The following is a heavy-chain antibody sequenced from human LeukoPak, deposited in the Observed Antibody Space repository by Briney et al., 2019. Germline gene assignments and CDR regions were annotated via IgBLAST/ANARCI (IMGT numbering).Heavy chain of an antibody. D-gene: IGHD5-18*01. Sequence: GGSLRLSCAASGFTFSSYSMHWVRQAPGKGLEWVALISYDGSNKYYADSVKGRFTISRDNSKNTLYLQMNSLRAEDTALYYCARDQGYSSGHSFDYWGQGTLVTASS. CDR2: ISYDGSNK. CDR1: GFTFSSYS. J-gene: IGHJ4*02. CDR3: ARDQGYSSGHSFDY. V-gene: IGHV3-30*04.